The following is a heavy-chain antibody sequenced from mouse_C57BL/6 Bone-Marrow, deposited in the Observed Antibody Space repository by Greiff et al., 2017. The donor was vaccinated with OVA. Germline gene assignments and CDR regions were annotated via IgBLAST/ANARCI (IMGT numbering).Heavy chain of an antibody. Sequence: EVQVVESGAGLVKPGGSLKLSCAASGFTFSSYAMSWVRQTPEKRLEWVAYISSGGDYIYYADTVKGRFTISRDNARNTLYLQMSSLKSEDTAMYYCTREDYDKGAMDYWGQGTSVTVSS. J-gene: IGHJ4*01. CDR2: ISSGGDYI. V-gene: IGHV5-9-1*02. CDR3: TREDYDKGAMDY. D-gene: IGHD2-4*01. CDR1: GFTFSSYA.